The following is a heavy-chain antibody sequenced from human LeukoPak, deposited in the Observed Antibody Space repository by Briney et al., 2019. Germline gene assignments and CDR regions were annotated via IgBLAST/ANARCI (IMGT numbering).Heavy chain of an antibody. V-gene: IGHV3-30*04. CDR1: ALTFISYA. D-gene: IGHD6-19*01. CDR2: ISYDGSNK. Sequence: GGSLRLSCAASALTFISYAMHRVRQAPGKGLEWVAVISYDGSNKYYADSVKGRFTISRDNSKNTLYLQMNSLRAEDTAVYYCARRFSSSTLVYLGQGTLVTVSS. J-gene: IGHJ4*02. CDR3: ARRFSSSTLVY.